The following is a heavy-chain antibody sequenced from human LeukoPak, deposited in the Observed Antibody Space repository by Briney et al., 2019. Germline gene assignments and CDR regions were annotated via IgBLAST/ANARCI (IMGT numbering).Heavy chain of an antibody. CDR2: IYYSGST. Sequence: SETLSLTCTASGGSISSYYWGWIRQPPGKGLEWIGYIYYSGSTNYNPSLTSRVTISVDTSKNQCSLKLSSVTAADTAVYYCARDLGTTFDYWGQGTLVTVSS. D-gene: IGHD1-7*01. J-gene: IGHJ4*02. CDR1: GGSISSYY. CDR3: ARDLGTTFDY. V-gene: IGHV4-59*01.